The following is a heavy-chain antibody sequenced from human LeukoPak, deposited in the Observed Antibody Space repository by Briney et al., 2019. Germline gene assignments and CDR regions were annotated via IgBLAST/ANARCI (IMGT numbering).Heavy chain of an antibody. V-gene: IGHV1-46*01. CDR2: INPRGGST. D-gene: IGHD3-16*02. Sequence: ASVKVSCKASGYTFTSYYMHWVRQAPGQGPEWMGIINPRGGSTDYAQKFQGRVTMTRDMSTSTVYMELSSLRSEDTAVYYCASSNPPKSVWGSYRYTGPYAFDIWGQGTMVTVSS. CDR1: GYTFTSYY. CDR3: ASSNPPKSVWGSYRYTGPYAFDI. J-gene: IGHJ3*02.